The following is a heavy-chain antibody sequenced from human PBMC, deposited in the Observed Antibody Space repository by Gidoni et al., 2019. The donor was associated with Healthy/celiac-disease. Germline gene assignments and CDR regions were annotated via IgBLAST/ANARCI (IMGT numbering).Heavy chain of an antibody. D-gene: IGHD2-2*01. CDR2: ISGSGGST. CDR1: GLTFSSYA. J-gene: IGHJ4*02. V-gene: IGHV3-23*01. CDR3: AKDRDIVVVPAAIDY. Sequence: EVQLLESGGGLVQPGGSLRLSCAASGLTFSSYAMSWVRQAPGKGLEWVSAISGSGGSTYYADSVKGRFTISRDNSKNTLYLQMNSLRAEDTAVYYCAKDRDIVVVPAAIDYWGQGTLVTVSS.